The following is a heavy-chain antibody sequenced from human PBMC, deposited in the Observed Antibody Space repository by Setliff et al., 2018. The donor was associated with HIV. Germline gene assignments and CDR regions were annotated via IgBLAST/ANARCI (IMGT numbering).Heavy chain of an antibody. CDR2: IYYSGST. CDR3: ARLGSDYYDSSGYLYYFDY. CDR1: GYSINSGYY. Sequence: PSETLSLTCTVSGYSINSGYYWGWIRQPPGKGLEWIGSIYYSGSTYYNPSLKSRVTISVDTSKNQFSLKLSSVTAADTAVYYCARLGSDYYDSSGYLYYFDYWGQGTLVTVSS. D-gene: IGHD3-22*01. J-gene: IGHJ4*02. V-gene: IGHV4-38-2*02.